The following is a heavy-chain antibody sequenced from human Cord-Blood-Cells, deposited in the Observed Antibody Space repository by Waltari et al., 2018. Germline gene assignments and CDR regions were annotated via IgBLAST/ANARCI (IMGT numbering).Heavy chain of an antibody. CDR1: GYTFTGYY. Sequence: QVQLVQSGAEVKKPGASAKVSCKASGYTFTGYYMHWVRQAPGQGLEWMGWINPNSGGTNYAQKFQGRVTMTRDTSISTAYMELSRLRSDDTAVYYCARDLQAHSSSWYAFDIWGQGTMVTVSS. CDR2: INPNSGGT. D-gene: IGHD6-13*01. V-gene: IGHV1-2*02. CDR3: ARDLQAHSSSWYAFDI. J-gene: IGHJ3*02.